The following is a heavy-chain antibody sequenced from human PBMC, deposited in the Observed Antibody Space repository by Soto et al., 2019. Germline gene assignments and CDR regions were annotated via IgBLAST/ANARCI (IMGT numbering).Heavy chain of an antibody. D-gene: IGHD2-15*01. CDR2: ISSGGEST. J-gene: IGHJ6*02. V-gene: IGHV3-23*01. CDR3: AREIVEYCSGGSCYLGPDYYYGMDV. CDR1: GFTFSNFA. Sequence: PGGSLRLSCAASGFTFSNFAMNWVRQAPGKGLQWVSLISSGGESTYYADSVKGRFTISRDNSKNTLYLQMNRLRAEDTAVYYCAREIVEYCSGGSCYLGPDYYYGMDVWGQGTTVTVSS.